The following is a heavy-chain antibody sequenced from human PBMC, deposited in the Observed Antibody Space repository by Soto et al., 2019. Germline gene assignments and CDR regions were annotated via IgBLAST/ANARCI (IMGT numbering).Heavy chain of an antibody. CDR3: AKSHVGGWHFFDY. V-gene: IGHV3-30*18. J-gene: IGHJ4*02. CDR2: ISYDGSNK. CDR1: GFTFSSYG. D-gene: IGHD6-19*01. Sequence: QVQLVESGGGVVQPGRSLRLSCAASGFTFSSYGMHWVRQAPGKGLEWVAVISYDGSNKYYADSVKGRFTISRDNSKNTLYLQMNSLRAEDTAVYYGAKSHVGGWHFFDYWGQGTLVTVSS.